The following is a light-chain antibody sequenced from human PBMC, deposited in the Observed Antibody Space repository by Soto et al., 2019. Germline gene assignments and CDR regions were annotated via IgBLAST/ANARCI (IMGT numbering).Light chain of an antibody. Sequence: ESVLTQSPGTLSVSPGERATLSCRASQSVSSDYLAWYQQKHGQAPRLLIYGASSRATGIPDRFSGSGSGTDFTLTITRLEPEDFAVYYCQQDRRSSITFGQGTRLEIK. CDR1: QSVSSDY. CDR2: GAS. J-gene: IGKJ5*01. V-gene: IGKV3-20*01. CDR3: QQDRRSSIT.